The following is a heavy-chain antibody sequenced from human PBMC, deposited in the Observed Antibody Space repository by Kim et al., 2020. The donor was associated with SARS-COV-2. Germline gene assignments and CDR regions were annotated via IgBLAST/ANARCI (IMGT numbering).Heavy chain of an antibody. CDR1: FSSYS. V-gene: IGHV3-21*01. J-gene: IGHJ4*02. Sequence: FSSYSMIWVRQATGKGLEWVSSISSSSSYIYYADSVKGRFTISRDNAKNSLYLQMNSLRAEDTAVYYCARAEAVYSSSWYRYFDYWGQGTLAT. D-gene: IGHD6-13*01. CDR3: ARAEAVYSSSWYRYFDY. CDR2: ISSSSSYI.